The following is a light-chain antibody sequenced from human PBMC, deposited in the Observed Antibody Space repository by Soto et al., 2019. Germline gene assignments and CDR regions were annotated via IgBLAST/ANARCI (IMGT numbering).Light chain of an antibody. CDR2: DAS. Sequence: EIVLTQSPATLSLSPGERATLSCRASQSVSSYLAWYQQKTGQAPRLLIYDASNRATGIPARFSGSGSGTDFTLTISRLEPEDFAVYYCQQGSFGGGTKVEIK. V-gene: IGKV3-11*01. CDR1: QSVSSY. J-gene: IGKJ4*01. CDR3: QQGS.